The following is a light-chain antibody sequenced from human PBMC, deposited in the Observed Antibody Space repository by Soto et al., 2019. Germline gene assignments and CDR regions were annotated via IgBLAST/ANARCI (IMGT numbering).Light chain of an antibody. V-gene: IGLV2-14*01. CDR1: GSDVGGYNY. Sequence: QSVLTQPASVSGAPGQSITISCTGTGSDVGGYNYVSWYQQHPGKAPKLMIYEVSNRPSGVSNRFSGSKSGNTASLTISGLQAEDEADYYCSSYTNINTRACVFGTGTKVTVL. J-gene: IGLJ1*01. CDR2: EVS. CDR3: SSYTNINTRACV.